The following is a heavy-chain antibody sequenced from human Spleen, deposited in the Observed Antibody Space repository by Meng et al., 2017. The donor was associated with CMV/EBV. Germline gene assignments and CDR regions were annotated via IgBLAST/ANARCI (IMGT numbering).Heavy chain of an antibody. D-gene: IGHD6-6*01. V-gene: IGHV4-34*01. J-gene: IGHJ4*02. CDR1: GGSFRAYN. Sequence: GPGRVKLSGTLSPTCPVSGGSFRAYNWRWITQPPGEGLEWIGEIHHSGSTNYNPSLKSRVTVSVDTSKNQLSLKVSSVTAADTAVYYCARGPNIAAHDFDYWGQGTLVTVSS. CDR2: IHHSGST. CDR3: ARGPNIAAHDFDY.